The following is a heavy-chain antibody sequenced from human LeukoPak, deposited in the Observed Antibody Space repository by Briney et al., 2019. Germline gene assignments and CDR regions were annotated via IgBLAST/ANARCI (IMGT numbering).Heavy chain of an antibody. V-gene: IGHV4-59*01. CDR3: ARLLKTGMTGYYFDL. CDR1: GGSISSYY. D-gene: IGHD3-9*01. CDR2: IYYSGST. Sequence: SETLSLTCTVSGGSISSYYWSWIRQPPGKGLEWIGYIYYSGSTNYNPSLKSRVTISVDTSKNQFSLKLSSVTAADTAVYYCARLLKTGMTGYYFDLWGRGTLVTVSS. J-gene: IGHJ2*01.